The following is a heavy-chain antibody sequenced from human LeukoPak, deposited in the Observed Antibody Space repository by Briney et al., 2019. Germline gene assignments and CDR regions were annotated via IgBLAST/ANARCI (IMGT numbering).Heavy chain of an antibody. J-gene: IGHJ4*02. CDR2: ISYDGSNK. CDR3: ASFLAYCGGDCYSDFDY. V-gene: IGHV3-30-3*01. D-gene: IGHD2-21*02. Sequence: PGRSLRLSCAASGFTFSSYAMRWVRQAPGKGLEWAAVISYDGSNKYYADSVKGRFTISRDNSKNTLYLQMNSLRAEDTAVYYCASFLAYCGGDCYSDFDYWGQGTLVTVSS. CDR1: GFTFSSYA.